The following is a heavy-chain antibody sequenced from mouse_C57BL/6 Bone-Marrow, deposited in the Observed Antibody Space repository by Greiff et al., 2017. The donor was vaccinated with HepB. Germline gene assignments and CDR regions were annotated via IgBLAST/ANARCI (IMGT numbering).Heavy chain of an antibody. CDR2: IYPGSGST. CDR1: GYTFTSYW. J-gene: IGHJ2*01. D-gene: IGHD2-12*01. CDR3: ARAGTYSEGDY. Sequence: QVQLQQSGAELVKPGASVKMSCKASGYTFTSYWITWVKQRPGQGLEWIGDIYPGSGSTNYNEKFKSKATLTVDTSSSTAYMQLSSLTSEDSAVYYCARAGTYSEGDYWGQGTTLTVSS. V-gene: IGHV1-55*01.